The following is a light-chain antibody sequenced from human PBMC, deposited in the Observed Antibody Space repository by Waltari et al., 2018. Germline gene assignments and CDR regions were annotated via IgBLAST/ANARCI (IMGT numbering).Light chain of an antibody. CDR3: QQSYDIPQT. J-gene: IGKJ1*01. Sequence: DIQMTQAPSSLSASVGERVTVTCRASRSITRYLYWYQHKAGKAPKLLIYAATNLQSGVSSRFSGSGSGTDFTLTITSLQPEDSATYYCQQSYDIPQTFGQGTKVEI. CDR1: RSITRY. CDR2: AAT. V-gene: IGKV1-39*01.